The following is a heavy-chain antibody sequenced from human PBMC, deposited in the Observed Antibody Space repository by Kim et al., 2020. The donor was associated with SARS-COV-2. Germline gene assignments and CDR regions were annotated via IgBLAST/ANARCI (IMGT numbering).Heavy chain of an antibody. CDR1: GFTFTSYA. J-gene: IGHJ4*02. CDR2: ISYDATNK. CDR3: ARNPVTIYGDSYYFDY. D-gene: IGHD4-17*01. V-gene: IGHV3-30*04. Sequence: GGSLRLSCAASGFTFTSYAMHWVRQAPGQGLEWVALISYDATNKYYADSMKGRFTISRDNSKNMLYLQMNSLRAGDTAVYYCARNPVTIYGDSYYFDYWGQGTLVTVSS.